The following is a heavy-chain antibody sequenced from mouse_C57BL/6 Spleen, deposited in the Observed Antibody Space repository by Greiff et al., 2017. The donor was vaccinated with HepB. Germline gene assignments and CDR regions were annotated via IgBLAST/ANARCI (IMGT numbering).Heavy chain of an antibody. CDR3: GYDGYYY. CDR1: GYTFTDYY. V-gene: IGHV1-26*01. CDR2: INPNNGGT. J-gene: IGHJ2*01. Sequence: EVQLQQSGPELVKPGASVKISCKASGYTFTDYYMNWVKQSHGKSLEWIGDINPNNGGTSYNQKFKGKATLTVDKSSSTAYMELRSLTSEDSAVYYCGYDGYYYWGQGTTLTVSS. D-gene: IGHD2-3*01.